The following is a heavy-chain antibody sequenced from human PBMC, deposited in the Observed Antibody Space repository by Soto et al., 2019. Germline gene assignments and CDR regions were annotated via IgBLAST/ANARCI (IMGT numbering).Heavy chain of an antibody. CDR1: GYTFTSYY. V-gene: IGHV1-46*01. D-gene: IGHD2-15*01. Sequence: ASVKISCKASGYTFTSYYMHWVRQAPGQGLEWMGIINPSGGSTSYAQKFQGRVTMTRDTSTSTVYMELSSLRSEDTAVYYCARSGGQAAPDFWGQGTLVTVSS. CDR2: INPSGGST. J-gene: IGHJ4*02. CDR3: ARSGGQAAPDF.